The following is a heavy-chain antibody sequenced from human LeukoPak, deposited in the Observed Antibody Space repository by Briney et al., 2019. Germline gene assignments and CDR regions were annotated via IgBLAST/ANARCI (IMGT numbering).Heavy chain of an antibody. Sequence: GASVKVSCKASVYTSTSYGISWVRQAPGQGLEWMGWISAYNGNTNYAQKLQGRVTMTTDTSTSTAYMELRSLRSDDTAVYCCARDRIPTVKLAYWSQATLVTASS. J-gene: IGHJ4*01. CDR1: VYTSTSYG. CDR3: ARDRIPTVKLAY. V-gene: IGHV1-18*01. CDR2: ISAYNGNT. D-gene: IGHD2-15*01.